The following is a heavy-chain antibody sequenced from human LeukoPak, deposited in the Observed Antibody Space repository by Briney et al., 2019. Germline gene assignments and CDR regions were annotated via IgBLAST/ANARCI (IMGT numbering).Heavy chain of an antibody. Sequence: SETLSLTCAVSGASITNHLWWNWVRDPPGKGLEWIAEVYHGGNTNYNPSLKRRVSVSVDTSKNHFSLNLTSVTAADTAIYYCARDERFGESRISWAFDVWGRGTMVTVSS. CDR1: GASITNHLW. CDR3: ARDERFGESRISWAFDV. V-gene: IGHV4-4*02. CDR2: VYHGGNT. J-gene: IGHJ3*01. D-gene: IGHD3-10*01.